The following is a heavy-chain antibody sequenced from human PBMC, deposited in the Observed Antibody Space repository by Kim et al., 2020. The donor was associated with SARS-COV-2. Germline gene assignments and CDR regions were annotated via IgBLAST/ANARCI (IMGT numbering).Heavy chain of an antibody. V-gene: IGHV3-15*01. D-gene: IGHD4-17*01. Sequence: ASVRGRFIISREDSKNMLYLKMNSLKTEDTAVFYCAPEYGDKRKRIYFGYWGQGTLVTVSS. J-gene: IGHJ4*02. CDR3: APEYGDKRKRIYFGY.